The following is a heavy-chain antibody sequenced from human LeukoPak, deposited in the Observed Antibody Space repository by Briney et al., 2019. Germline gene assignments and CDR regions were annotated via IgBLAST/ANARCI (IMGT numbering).Heavy chain of an antibody. CDR2: MSPTSGNT. D-gene: IGHD7-27*01. CDR3: VGGAPNWGFDF. V-gene: IGHV1-8*01. Sequence: ASVKVSCKASRYTFISSDINWVRQAAGQGFEWMGWMSPTSGNTGYAQNSQGRVTMTRDTSISTAYMELTSLRSEDTAVYYCVGGAPNWGFDFWGQGTLVIVSS. J-gene: IGHJ4*02. CDR1: RYTFISSD.